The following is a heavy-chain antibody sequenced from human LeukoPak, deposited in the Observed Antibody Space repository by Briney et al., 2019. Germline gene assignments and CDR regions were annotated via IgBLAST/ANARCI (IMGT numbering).Heavy chain of an antibody. D-gene: IGHD3-22*01. CDR2: ISVYNGYT. V-gene: IGHV1-18*01. CDR3: ARVSDSSGYYIDY. CDR1: GYTFDSYG. J-gene: IGHJ4*02. Sequence: ASVKVSCKASGYTFDSYGISWVRQAPGQGLELMGWISVYNGYTDTAQKLQGRLTMTTDASTSTAYMELTNLRSDDTAVYYCARVSDSSGYYIDYWGQGTLVTVSS.